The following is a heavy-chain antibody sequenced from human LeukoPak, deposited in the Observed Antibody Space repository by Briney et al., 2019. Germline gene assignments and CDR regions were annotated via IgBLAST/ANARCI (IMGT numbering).Heavy chain of an antibody. CDR3: AKVRSAFRFGDIGLDS. CDR1: GFTFEDYS. V-gene: IGHV3-9*01. D-gene: IGHD3-10*01. Sequence: GGSLRLSCAASGFTFEDYSIHWVRRAPGKGLEWVSGISWNSANIAYMDSVKGRFTISRDSAKESLYLQMNSLRPEDTALYYCAKVRSAFRFGDIGLDSWGQGTLVTVSS. CDR2: ISWNSANI. J-gene: IGHJ4*02.